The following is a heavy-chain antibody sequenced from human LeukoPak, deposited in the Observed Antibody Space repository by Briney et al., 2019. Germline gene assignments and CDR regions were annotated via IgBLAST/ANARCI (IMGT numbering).Heavy chain of an antibody. CDR3: ARDPGSGSYGDSFDY. CDR1: GYTFTSYY. CDR2: INPSGGST. D-gene: IGHD3-10*01. J-gene: IGHJ4*02. Sequence: ASVKVSCKASGYTFTSYYMHWVRQAPGQGLEWMGIINPSGGSTSYAQKFQGRVTMTRDTSTSTVYMELSRLRSEDTAVYYCARDPGSGSYGDSFDYWGQGTLVTVSS. V-gene: IGHV1-46*01.